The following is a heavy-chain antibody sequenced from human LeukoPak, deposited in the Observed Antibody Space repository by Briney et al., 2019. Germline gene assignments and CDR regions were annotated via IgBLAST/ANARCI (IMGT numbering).Heavy chain of an antibody. J-gene: IGHJ6*03. CDR1: GGSISSSSYY. CDR3: ARGTYGSGSPYYYYYYMDV. D-gene: IGHD3-10*01. CDR2: IYTSGSN. Sequence: PSETLSLTCTVSGGSISSSSYYWSWIRQPAGTGLEWIGRIYTSGSNNYNPSLKTRVTISVDTSKNQFSLKLSSVTAADTAVYYCARGTYGSGSPYYYYYYMDVWGKGTTVTVSS. V-gene: IGHV4-61*02.